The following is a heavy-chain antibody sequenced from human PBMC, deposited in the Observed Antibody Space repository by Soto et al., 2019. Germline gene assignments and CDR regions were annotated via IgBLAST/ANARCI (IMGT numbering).Heavy chain of an antibody. Sequence: PGPSLRLSCAASGFTFSSYAMHWVRQAPGEGLEWVAVISYDGSNKYYAYSVKGRFNISRDNSKNTLYLQMNSLRAEDTAVYYCARTRRRWFFWRGSSYGMDVGGQGTTVTVSS. V-gene: IGHV3-30-3*01. J-gene: IGHJ6*02. D-gene: IGHD3-3*01. CDR2: ISYDGSNK. CDR3: ARTRRRWFFWRGSSYGMDV. CDR1: GFTFSSYA.